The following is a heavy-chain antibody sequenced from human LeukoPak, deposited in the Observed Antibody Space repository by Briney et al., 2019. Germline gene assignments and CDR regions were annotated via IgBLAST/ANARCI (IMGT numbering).Heavy chain of an antibody. D-gene: IGHD6-6*01. CDR3: ARGRLVSSQPFDY. Sequence: TSETLSLTCAVYGGSFSGYYWSWIRQPPGKGLEWIGEINHSGTTNYNPSLKSRVTISADTSKNQFSLKLTSVTAANTAVYYCARGRLVSSQPFDYWGQGTLVTVSS. J-gene: IGHJ4*02. CDR2: INHSGTT. V-gene: IGHV4-34*01. CDR1: GGSFSGYY.